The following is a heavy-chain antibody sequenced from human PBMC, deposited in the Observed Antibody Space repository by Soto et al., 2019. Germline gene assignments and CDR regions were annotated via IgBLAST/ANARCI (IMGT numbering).Heavy chain of an antibody. V-gene: IGHV2-5*02. Sequence: QITLKESGPALVKPTQTLTLTCTFSGFSLSTSGVGVGWIRQPPGKALEWLALIYWDGEKRYSPSQKSRLAITTATSKNQVVLPMTNLDPVGTATCFCAHFIVVPPSDVFDVWGQGTMVAFSS. J-gene: IGHJ3*01. D-gene: IGHD2-2*01. CDR2: IYWDGEK. CDR3: AHFIVVPPSDVFDV. CDR1: GFSLSTSGVG.